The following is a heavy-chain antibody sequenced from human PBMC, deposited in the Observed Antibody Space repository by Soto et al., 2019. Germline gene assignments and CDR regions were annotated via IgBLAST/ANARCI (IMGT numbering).Heavy chain of an antibody. V-gene: IGHV4-30-4*08. J-gene: IGHJ6*02. CDR1: GGSISNSNYY. CDR2: IYYSGST. Sequence: PWETLSLTCTVSGGSISNSNYYWGWVRHHPGKGLEWIGYIYYSGSTYYSPSLKSRVTISVDTSKNQFSLKLSSVTAADTAVYYCARVDILTVYGRMDVWGQATTVTVSS. D-gene: IGHD3-9*01. CDR3: ARVDILTVYGRMDV.